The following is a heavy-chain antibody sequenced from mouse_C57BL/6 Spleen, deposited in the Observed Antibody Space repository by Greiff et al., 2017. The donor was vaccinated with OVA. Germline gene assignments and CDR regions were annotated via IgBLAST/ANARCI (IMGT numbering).Heavy chain of an antibody. V-gene: IGHV1-76*01. CDR3: ARSTVAPFAY. Sequence: QVHVKQSGAELVRPGASVKLSCKASGYTFTDYYINWVKQRPGQGLEWIARIYPGSGNTYYNEKFKGKATLTAEKSSSTAYMQLSSLTSEDSAVYFCARSTVAPFAYWGQGTLVTVSA. D-gene: IGHD1-1*01. CDR1: GYTFTDYY. J-gene: IGHJ3*01. CDR2: IYPGSGNT.